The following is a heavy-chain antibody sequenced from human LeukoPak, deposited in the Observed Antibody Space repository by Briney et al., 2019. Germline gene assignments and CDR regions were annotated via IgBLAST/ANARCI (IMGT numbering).Heavy chain of an antibody. CDR3: ARLQRITMAGPDYWYFDL. CDR2: IYYSGTT. Sequence: PSETLSLTCTVSGDSINNWSWIRQPPEQGLEWNGYIYYSGTTSYNPSLKGRVTISVDTSKTQFSLKMNSVTAADTAVYYCARLQRITMAGPDYWYFDLWGRGTLVTVSS. J-gene: IGHJ2*01. V-gene: IGHV4-59*01. CDR1: GDSINN. D-gene: IGHD3-10*01.